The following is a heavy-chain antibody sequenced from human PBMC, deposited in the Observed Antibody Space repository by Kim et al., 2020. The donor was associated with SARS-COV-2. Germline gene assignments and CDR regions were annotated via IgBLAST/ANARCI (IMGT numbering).Heavy chain of an antibody. Sequence: GGSLRLSCAASGFTVSSNYMSWVRQAPGKGLEWVSVIYSGGSTYYADSVKGRFTISRDNSKNTLYLQMNSLRDEDTAVYYCAREGVYYGYVWGGTGGMDVWGQGTTVTVSS. CDR1: GFTVSSNY. CDR2: IYSGGST. V-gene: IGHV3-66*01. D-gene: IGHD3-16*01. J-gene: IGHJ6*02. CDR3: AREGVYYGYVWGGTGGMDV.